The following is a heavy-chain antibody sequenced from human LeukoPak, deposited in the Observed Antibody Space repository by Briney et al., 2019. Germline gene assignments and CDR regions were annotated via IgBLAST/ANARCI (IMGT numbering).Heavy chain of an antibody. CDR1: GGSISSGSYY. J-gene: IGHJ4*02. CDR3: AREYYHSSGYYGSHDY. D-gene: IGHD3-22*01. CDR2: IFSAGST. Sequence: SQTLSLTCTVSGGSISSGSYYWSWIRQPAGKGLEWIGRIFSAGSTNYNPSLKSRVTMSVDTSKNQFSLRLNSVTAADTAVYYCAREYYHSSGYYGSHDYWGQGTLVTVSS. V-gene: IGHV4-61*02.